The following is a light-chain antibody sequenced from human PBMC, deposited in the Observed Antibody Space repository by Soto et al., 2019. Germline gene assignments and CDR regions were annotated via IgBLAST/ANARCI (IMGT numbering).Light chain of an antibody. CDR1: QDINKN. J-gene: IGKJ5*01. CDR2: DAS. V-gene: IGKV1-33*01. CDR3: QQYGSLPLT. Sequence: DIQMTQSASSLSASVGDRVTITCKASQDINKNLIWYQQKPGKAPKLLIYDASDLETGVPSRFSGSGSGTGFTLTISSLKTEDFATYYCQQYGSLPLTLGQGTRLEIK.